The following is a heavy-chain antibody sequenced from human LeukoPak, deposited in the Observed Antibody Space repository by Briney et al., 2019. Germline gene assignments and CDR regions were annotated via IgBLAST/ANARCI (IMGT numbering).Heavy chain of an antibody. V-gene: IGHV1-8*01. CDR3: ARGRVAKDAFDI. J-gene: IGHJ3*02. D-gene: IGHD5-12*01. Sequence: ASVKVSCKAPGYTFISYDINWVRQATGQGLEWMGWMNPNSGNTGYAQKFQGRVTMTRNTSISTAYMELSSLRSEDTAVYYCARGRVAKDAFDIWGQGTMVTVSS. CDR1: GYTFISYD. CDR2: MNPNSGNT.